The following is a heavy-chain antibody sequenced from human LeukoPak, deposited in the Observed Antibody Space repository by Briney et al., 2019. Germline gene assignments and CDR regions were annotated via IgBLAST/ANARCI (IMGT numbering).Heavy chain of an antibody. CDR2: INPNSGGT. V-gene: IGHV1-2*02. D-gene: IGHD6-13*01. CDR3: ARDGSSSSYPLY. CDR1: GYTFTGYY. J-gene: IGHJ4*02. Sequence: GASVKVSCKASGYTFTGYYIHWVRPAPGQGLEWMGWINPNSGGTNYAQKFQGRVTITADKSTSTAYMELSSLRSEDTAVYYCARDGSSSSYPLYWGQGTLVTVSS.